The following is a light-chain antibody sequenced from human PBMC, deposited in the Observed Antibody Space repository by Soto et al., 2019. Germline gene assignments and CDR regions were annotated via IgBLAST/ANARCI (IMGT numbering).Light chain of an antibody. CDR2: EVT. CDR3: QSYDSNLSGSL. J-gene: IGLJ2*01. V-gene: IGLV2-14*01. Sequence: QSVLTQPASVSGSPGQSITISCTGTSSDVGGYNYVSWYQQHPGQAPKLIIYEVTNRPSGISNRFSGSKSGTSASLAITGLQGEDEGDYYCQSYDSNLSGSLFGGGTKLTVL. CDR1: SSDVGGYNY.